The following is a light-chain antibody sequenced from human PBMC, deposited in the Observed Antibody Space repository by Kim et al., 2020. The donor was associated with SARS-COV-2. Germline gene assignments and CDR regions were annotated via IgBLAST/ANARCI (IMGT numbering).Light chain of an antibody. CDR3: QQYYSYPWT. V-gene: IGKV1-8*01. CDR1: QGISSY. CDR2: AAS. Sequence: AIRITQSPSSLSASTGDRVTITCRASQGISSYLAWYQQKPVKAPKLLIYAASTLQSGVPSRFSGSGSGTDFTLTISCLQSEDFATYYSQQYYSYPWTFGQGTKVDIK. J-gene: IGKJ1*01.